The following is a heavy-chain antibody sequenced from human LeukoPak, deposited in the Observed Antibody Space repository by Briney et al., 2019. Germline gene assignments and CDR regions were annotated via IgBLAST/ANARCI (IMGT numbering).Heavy chain of an antibody. V-gene: IGHV3-15*01. CDR1: GFIFSNGW. CDR2: IKSKVDGGII. CDR3: ACGWYFDI. J-gene: IGHJ4*02. Sequence: GGSLRLSCAASGFIFSNGWMSWVRQAPEKGLEWVGRIKSKVDGGIIDYAAPVKGRFTISRDDSKNTLFLQMNSLKTEDTAVYFCACGWYFDIWGQGTLVTVSS. D-gene: IGHD1-26*01.